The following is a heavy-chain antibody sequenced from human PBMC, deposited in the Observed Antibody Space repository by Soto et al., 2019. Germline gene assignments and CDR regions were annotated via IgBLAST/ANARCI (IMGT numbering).Heavy chain of an antibody. J-gene: IGHJ6*02. D-gene: IGHD3-10*01. V-gene: IGHV3-64*02. CDR1: GFTFSSYA. CDR2: ISSNGGST. CDR3: ARGYYGSGSYYNRQYGMDV. Sequence: GGSLRLSCAASGFTFSSYAMHWVRQAAGKGLEYVSAISSNGGSTYYADSVKGRFTISRDNSKNTLYLQMGSLRAEDMAVYYCARGYYGSGSYYNRQYGMDVWGQGTTVTVSS.